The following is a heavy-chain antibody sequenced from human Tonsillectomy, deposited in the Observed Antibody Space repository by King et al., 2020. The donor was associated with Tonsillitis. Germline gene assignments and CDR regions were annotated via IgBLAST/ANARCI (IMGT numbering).Heavy chain of an antibody. CDR3: GGPNSPPSLRCRVTISVDTSKTRFSLNLRSVTAPATAVYSCARGWVGV. D-gene: IGHD2-21*02. J-gene: IGHJ6*02. CDR1: GGSVSSGSYY. CDR2: IYYSGST. V-gene: IGHV4-61*01. Sequence: QLQESGPGLVKPSETLSLTCTVSGGSVSSGSYYWNWIRQPPGKGLEWIGYIYYSGSTNYNPSLKSRVTISVDTSKNQFSLKLSSVTAADTAVYYCGGPNSPPSLRCRVTISVDTSKTRFSLNLRSVTAPATAVYSCARGWVGVWGQGTTVTVSS.